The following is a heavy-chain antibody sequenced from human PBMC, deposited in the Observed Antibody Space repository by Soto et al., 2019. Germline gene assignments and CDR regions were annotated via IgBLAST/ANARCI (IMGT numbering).Heavy chain of an antibody. D-gene: IGHD3-3*01. J-gene: IGHJ4*02. CDR3: AKLRSDYDFWSGYSTFDY. CDR1: GFSFSTYG. Sequence: GGSLRLSCAASGFSFSTYGMHWVRQAPGKGLEWVSVICNSGGSPFYADSVKGRFTISRDNSKNTLYLQMNSLRAEDTAVYYCAKLRSDYDFWSGYSTFDYWGQGTLVTVS. CDR2: ICNSGGSP. V-gene: IGHV3-23*01.